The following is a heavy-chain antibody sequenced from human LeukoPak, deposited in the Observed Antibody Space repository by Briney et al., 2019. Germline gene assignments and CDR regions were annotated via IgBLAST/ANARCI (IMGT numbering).Heavy chain of an antibody. J-gene: IGHJ4*02. CDR1: GGSCRGVY. V-gene: IGHV4-34*01. CDR3: ARGPPRDFDINGFYYNY. D-gene: IGHD3-22*01. CDR2: INHSGST. Sequence: SETPSLTCRLYGGSCRGVYLGWIRQPPGKGLEWIGEINHSGSTNYNPSLKSRVTISADTSENQFSLKLSSVTAADTAVYYCARGPPRDFDINGFYYNYWGQGTLVTVSS.